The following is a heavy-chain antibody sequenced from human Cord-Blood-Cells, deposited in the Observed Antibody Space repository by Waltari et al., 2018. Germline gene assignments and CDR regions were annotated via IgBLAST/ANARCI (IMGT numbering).Heavy chain of an antibody. V-gene: IGHV4-59*01. D-gene: IGHD5-18*01. CDR3: AGNTAMVGWFDP. J-gene: IGHJ5*02. Sequence: QVQLQESGPGLVKPSETLSLTCTVSGGSISSYYWSWIRQPPGKGLEWIGYIYYSGSTNYNPSLKSRVTISVDTSKNQFSLKLISVTAADTAVHYCAGNTAMVGWFDPWGQGTLVTVSS. CDR2: IYYSGST. CDR1: GGSISSYY.